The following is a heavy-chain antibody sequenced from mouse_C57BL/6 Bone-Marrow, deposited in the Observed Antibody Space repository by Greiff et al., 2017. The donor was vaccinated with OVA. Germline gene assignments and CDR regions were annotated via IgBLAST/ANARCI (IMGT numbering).Heavy chain of an antibody. CDR1: GFTFSSYG. CDR2: ISSGGSYT. Sequence: EVMLVESGGDLVKPGGSLKLSCAASGFTFSSYGMSWVRQTPDKRLEWVATISSGGSYTYYPDSVKGRFTISRDNAKNTRYLQMSRLKSEDTAMYYCARGGYRYFDVWGTGTTVTVSS. J-gene: IGHJ1*03. V-gene: IGHV5-6*02. CDR3: ARGGYRYFDV.